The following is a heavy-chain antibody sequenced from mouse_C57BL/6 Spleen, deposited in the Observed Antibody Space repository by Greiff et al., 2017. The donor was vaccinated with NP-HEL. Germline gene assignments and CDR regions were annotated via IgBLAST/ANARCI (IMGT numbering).Heavy chain of an antibody. CDR1: GYTFTSYW. V-gene: IGHV1-53*01. Sequence: QVQLQQPGTELVKPGASVKLSCKASGYTFTSYWMHWVKQRPGQGLEWIGNINPSNGGTNYNEKFKSKATLTVDKSSSTAYMQLSSLTSEDSAVDYCARGDYDDGYFDYWGQGTTLTVSS. J-gene: IGHJ2*01. CDR3: ARGDYDDGYFDY. CDR2: INPSNGGT. D-gene: IGHD2-4*01.